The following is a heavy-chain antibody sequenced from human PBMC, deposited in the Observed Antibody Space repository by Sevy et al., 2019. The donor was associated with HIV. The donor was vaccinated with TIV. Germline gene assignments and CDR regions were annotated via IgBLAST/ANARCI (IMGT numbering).Heavy chain of an antibody. Sequence: GGSLRLSCAASGFTFSSYAMNWVRQAPGTGLQWVSAISGADSSTHYADSVKGRFTISRDNSKNTLYLQMNSLRAEDTAIYYCAKDVVVLIGDAFDIWGQWTMVTVSS. CDR1: GFTFSSYA. CDR2: ISGADSST. J-gene: IGHJ3*02. CDR3: AKDVVVLIGDAFDI. D-gene: IGHD3-22*01. V-gene: IGHV3-23*01.